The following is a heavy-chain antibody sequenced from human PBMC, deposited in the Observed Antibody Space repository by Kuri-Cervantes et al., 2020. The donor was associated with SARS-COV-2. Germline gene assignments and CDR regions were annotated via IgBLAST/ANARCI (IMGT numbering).Heavy chain of an antibody. V-gene: IGHV3-48*04. CDR3: AKEEVGAFDI. CDR1: GFTFSPYN. Sequence: GGSLRLSCAASGFTFSPYNMSWVRQAPGKGLEWISYISSGGSPIHYADSVKGRFTISRDNAKNSLYLQMNSLRAEDTAVYYCAKEEVGAFDIWGQGTMVTVSS. J-gene: IGHJ3*02. D-gene: IGHD1-26*01. CDR2: ISSGGSPI.